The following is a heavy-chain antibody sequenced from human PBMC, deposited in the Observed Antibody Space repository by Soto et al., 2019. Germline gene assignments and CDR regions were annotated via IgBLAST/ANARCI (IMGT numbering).Heavy chain of an antibody. V-gene: IGHV4-4*02. CDR2: IYHSGST. Sequence: SETLSLTCAVSGGSISSSNWWSWVRQPPGKGLEWIGEIYHSGSTNYNPSLKSRVTISVDKSKNQFSLKLSSVTAADTAVYYCARDGYDGSGSPYPAYWGPGAQVTVS. CDR1: GGSISSSNW. D-gene: IGHD3-10*01. CDR3: ARDGYDGSGSPYPAY. J-gene: IGHJ4*02.